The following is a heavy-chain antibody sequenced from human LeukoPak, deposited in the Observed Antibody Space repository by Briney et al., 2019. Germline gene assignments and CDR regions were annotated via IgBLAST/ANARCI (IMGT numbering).Heavy chain of an antibody. CDR3: ARDLGGIYFDY. D-gene: IGHD1-26*01. V-gene: IGHV4-34*01. CDR1: GGSFSDYY. J-gene: IGHJ4*02. CDR2: IHHSGST. Sequence: SETLSLTCAVYGGSFSDYYWSWIRQPPGKGLEWIGEIHHSGSTNYNPSLKRRVTISVAPSKNQFSLKLSSVTAADTAVYYCARDLGGIYFDYWGQGTLVTVSS.